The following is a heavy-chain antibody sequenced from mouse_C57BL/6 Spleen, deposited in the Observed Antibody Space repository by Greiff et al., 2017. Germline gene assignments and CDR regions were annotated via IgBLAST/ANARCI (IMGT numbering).Heavy chain of an antibody. J-gene: IGHJ2*01. CDR1: GYTFTDYE. CDR3: TGGDERYFDD. D-gene: IGHD2-13*01. V-gene: IGHV1-15*01. CDR2: IDPETGGT. Sequence: QVQLQQSGADLVQPGASVTLSCKASGYTFTDYEMHWVKQTPVHGLEWIGAIDPETGGTDYNQTFKGKAILTADKSSSTAYMELRSLTSEDSAVYNCTGGDERYFDDWGKGTTLTVSS.